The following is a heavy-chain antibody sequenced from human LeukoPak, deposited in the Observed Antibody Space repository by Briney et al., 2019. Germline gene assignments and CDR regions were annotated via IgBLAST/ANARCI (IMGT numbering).Heavy chain of an antibody. CDR2: IHYSGST. V-gene: IGHV4-59*08. CDR3: ARGRDIVVVPAATPYYYYAMDV. D-gene: IGHD2-2*01. Sequence: SATLSLTCTVSGGSISSYYWSCIRQSPGKGLEWIGYIHYSGSTIYNPSLKSRVTISVDLSKNQFSLKLSSVTAADTALYYCARGRDIVVVPAATPYYYYAMDVWGQGTTVTVSS. J-gene: IGHJ6*02. CDR1: GGSISSYY.